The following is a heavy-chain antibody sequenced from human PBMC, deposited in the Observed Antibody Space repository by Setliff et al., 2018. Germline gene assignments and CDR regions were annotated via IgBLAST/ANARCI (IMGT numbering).Heavy chain of an antibody. CDR2: INTNTGNP. Sequence: GASVKVSCKASGYTFTNYAMTWMRQASGQGLEYMVWINTNTGNPIYAQGFTGRFVFSLDTPVSTAYLQISSLKSEDSAIYYCARGSRFGTIVYRGDYYMDVWGKGTTVTVSS. CDR1: GYTFTNYA. CDR3: ARGSRFGTIVYRGDYYMDV. D-gene: IGHD3-10*01. V-gene: IGHV7-4-1*02. J-gene: IGHJ6*03.